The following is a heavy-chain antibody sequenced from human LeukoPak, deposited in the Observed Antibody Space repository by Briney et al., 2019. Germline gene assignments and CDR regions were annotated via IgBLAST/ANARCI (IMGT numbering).Heavy chain of an antibody. J-gene: IGHJ4*02. CDR3: ARPTSYGYYFDS. V-gene: IGHV1-2*06. CDR1: GYTFTAYF. D-gene: IGHD3-16*01. CDR2: INPNSGDT. Sequence: ASVKVSCKAAGYTFTAYFIHWVRQAPGQGLEWMGRINPNSGDTNYAQKFQGRVTMTRDTSTSTAYMELSRLTSDDTAVYYCARPTSYGYYFDSWGQGTLVTVPS.